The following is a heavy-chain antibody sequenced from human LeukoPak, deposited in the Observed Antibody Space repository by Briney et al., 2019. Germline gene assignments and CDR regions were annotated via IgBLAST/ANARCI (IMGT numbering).Heavy chain of an antibody. CDR3: ARGRYFDWLPHSGYFDY. J-gene: IGHJ4*02. CDR2: INHSGST. Sequence: PSKTLSLTCAVYGGSFSGYYWSWIRQPPGKGLEWIGEINHSGSTNYNPSLKSRVTISVDTSKNQFSLKLSSVTAADTAVYYCARGRYFDWLPHSGYFDYWGQGTLVTVSS. V-gene: IGHV4-34*01. CDR1: GGSFSGYY. D-gene: IGHD3-9*01.